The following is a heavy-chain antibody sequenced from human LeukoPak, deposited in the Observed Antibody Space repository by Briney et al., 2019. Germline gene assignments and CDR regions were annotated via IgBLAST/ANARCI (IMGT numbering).Heavy chain of an antibody. CDR3: ARPGREKLPAAELDY. CDR1: GYSFTNYW. D-gene: IGHD2-2*01. J-gene: IGHJ4*02. Sequence: GESLKISCKGSGYSFTNYWIGWVRQMPGKGLEWMGIIYPDDSDTRYSPSFQGQVTISADKSISTAYLQWSSLKASDTAMYYCARPGREKLPAAELDYWGQGTLVTVSS. V-gene: IGHV5-51*01. CDR2: IYPDDSDT.